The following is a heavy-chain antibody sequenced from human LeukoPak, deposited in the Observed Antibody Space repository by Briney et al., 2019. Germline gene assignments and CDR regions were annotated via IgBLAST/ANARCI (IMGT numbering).Heavy chain of an antibody. Sequence: GESLKISCKGSGYSFTSYWIGWARQMPGKGLEWMGIIYPGDSDTRYSPSFQGQVTISADKSISTAYLQWSSLKASDTAMYYCASPVHNYYYGMDVWGQGTTVTVSS. D-gene: IGHD6-6*01. J-gene: IGHJ6*02. V-gene: IGHV5-51*01. CDR3: ASPVHNYYYGMDV. CDR2: IYPGDSDT. CDR1: GYSFTSYW.